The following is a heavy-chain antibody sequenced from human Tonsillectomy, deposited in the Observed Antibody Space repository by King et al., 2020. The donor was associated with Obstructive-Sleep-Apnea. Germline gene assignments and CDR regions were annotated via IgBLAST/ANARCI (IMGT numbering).Heavy chain of an antibody. V-gene: IGHV4-30-4*01. J-gene: IGHJ4*02. D-gene: IGHD2-21*01. Sequence: VQLQESGPGLVKPSQTLSLTCTVSSGSISSGDHHWSWIRQPPGKGLEWIGYIYYSGTTYYNPSLKSRVTMSIDTSKNRFSLNLSSVTAADTAVYYCARGDGEFYFDYWGQGTLVTVSS. CDR1: SGSISSGDHH. CDR2: IYYSGTT. CDR3: ARGDGEFYFDY.